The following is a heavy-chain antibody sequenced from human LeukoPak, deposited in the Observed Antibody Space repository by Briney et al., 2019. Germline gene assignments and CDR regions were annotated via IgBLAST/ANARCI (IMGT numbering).Heavy chain of an antibody. CDR1: GFTFSSYW. CDR2: INTDGSST. J-gene: IGHJ4*02. V-gene: IGHV3-74*01. D-gene: IGHD2-15*01. CDR3: ARGAVPEGIEFDY. Sequence: PGGSLRLSCAASGFTFSSYWMHWVRQAPGKGLVWVSHINTDGSSTSYADSVKGRFTISRDNAKNTLYLQMNSLRAEDTAVYYCARGAVPEGIEFDYWGQGTLVTVSS.